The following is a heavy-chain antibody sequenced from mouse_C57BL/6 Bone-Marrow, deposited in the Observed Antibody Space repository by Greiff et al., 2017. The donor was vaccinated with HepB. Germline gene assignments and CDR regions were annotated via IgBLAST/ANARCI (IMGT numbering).Heavy chain of an antibody. CDR1: GYAFSSSW. CDR3: ASNPWNYFDY. Sequence: QVQLQQSGPELVKPGASVKISCKASGYAFSSSWMNWVKQRPGKGLEWIGRIYPGDGDTNYNGKFKGKATLTADKSSSTAYMQLSSLTSEDSAVYFCASNPWNYFDYWGQGTTLTVSS. CDR2: IYPGDGDT. V-gene: IGHV1-82*01. J-gene: IGHJ2*01.